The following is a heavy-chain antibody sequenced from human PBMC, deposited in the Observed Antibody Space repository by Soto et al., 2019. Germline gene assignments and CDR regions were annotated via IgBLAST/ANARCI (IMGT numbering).Heavy chain of an antibody. J-gene: IGHJ4*02. CDR1: GFTFSSYS. V-gene: IGHV3-48*02. D-gene: IGHD3-22*01. CDR2: ISSSSSTI. CDR3: ARTDFITMIVVGYFDY. Sequence: GGSLRLSCAASGFTFSSYSMNWVRQAPGKGLEWVSYISSSSSTIYYADSVKGRFTISRDNAKNSLYLQMNSLRDEDTAVYYCARTDFITMIVVGYFDYWGQGTLVTVSS.